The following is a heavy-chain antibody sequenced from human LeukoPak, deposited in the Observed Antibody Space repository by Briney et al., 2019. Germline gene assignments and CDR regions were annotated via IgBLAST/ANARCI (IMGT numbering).Heavy chain of an antibody. V-gene: IGHV3-23*01. J-gene: IGHJ6*03. D-gene: IGHD3-16*01. CDR1: GFTFSSYA. CDR2: ISGSGGST. Sequence: PGGSLRLSCAASGFTFSSYAMSWVRQAPGRGLEWVSAISGSGGSTYYADSVKGRFTISRDNSKNTLYLQMNSLRAEDTAVYYCAKGKGLNYYYYYMDVWGKGTTVTVSS. CDR3: AKGKGLNYYYYYMDV.